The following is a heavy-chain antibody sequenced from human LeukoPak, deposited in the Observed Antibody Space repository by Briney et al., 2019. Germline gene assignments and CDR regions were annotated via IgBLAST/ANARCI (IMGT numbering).Heavy chain of an antibody. Sequence: PGGSLRLSCAASGLTFSSYAMSWVRQAPGKGLEWVSSISAGGGSTFYADSVKGRFSISRDNSKDTLYLQMNSLRAEDTAGYYCAKDFWSGYYSGYFDYWGQGTLVTVSS. CDR2: ISAGGGST. V-gene: IGHV3-23*01. D-gene: IGHD3-3*01. CDR3: AKDFWSGYYSGYFDY. J-gene: IGHJ4*02. CDR1: GLTFSSYA.